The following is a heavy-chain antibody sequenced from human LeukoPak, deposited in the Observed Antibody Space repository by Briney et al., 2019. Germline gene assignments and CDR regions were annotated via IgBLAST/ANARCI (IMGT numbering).Heavy chain of an antibody. CDR1: GGSLSDSDNY. CDR2: IYYSGTT. Sequence: SETLSLTCTVSGGSLSDSDNYWAWARQPPGKALGWIGSIYYSGTTIYNSSLKSRVTVSIDTSKNQLFLKLTSVTAADTAVYFCARSPFNLYFDFWGQGTLVPVSS. D-gene: IGHD2/OR15-2a*01. J-gene: IGHJ4*02. V-gene: IGHV4-39*07. CDR3: ARSPFNLYFDF.